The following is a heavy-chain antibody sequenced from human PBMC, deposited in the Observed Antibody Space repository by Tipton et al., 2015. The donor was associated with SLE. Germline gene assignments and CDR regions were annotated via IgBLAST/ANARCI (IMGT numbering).Heavy chain of an antibody. V-gene: IGHV4-31*03. J-gene: IGHJ6*03. D-gene: IGHD3-10*01. Sequence: TLSLTCTVSGGSISSGGYYWSWIRQHPGKGLEWIGYIYYSGSTYYNPSLKSRVTISVDTSKNQFSLKLSSVTAADTAVYYCARSLLWSGGPGYYYMDVWGKGTTVTVSS. CDR2: IYYSGST. CDR1: GGSISSGGYY. CDR3: ARSLLWSGGPGYYYMDV.